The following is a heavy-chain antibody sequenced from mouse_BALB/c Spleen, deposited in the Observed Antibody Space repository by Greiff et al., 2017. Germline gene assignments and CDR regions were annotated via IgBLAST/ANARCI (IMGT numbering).Heavy chain of an antibody. CDR1: GFTFSSYT. CDR3: TREGITVIGYAMDY. J-gene: IGHJ4*01. CDR2: ISSGGSYT. Sequence: EVQGVESGGGLVKPGGSLKLSCAASGFTFSSYTMSWVRQTPEKRLEWVATISSGGSYTYYPDSVKGRFTISRDNAKNTLYLQMSSLKSEDTAMYYCTREGITVIGYAMDYWGQGTSVTVSS. V-gene: IGHV5-6-4*01. D-gene: IGHD2-4*01.